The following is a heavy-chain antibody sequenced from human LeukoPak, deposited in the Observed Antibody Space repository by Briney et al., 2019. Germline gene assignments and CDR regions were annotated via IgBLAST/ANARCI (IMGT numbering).Heavy chain of an antibody. J-gene: IGHJ4*02. CDR2: IWNDGTNR. V-gene: IGHV3-33*06. Sequence: PGGSLRLSCAASGSTFSHYGMHWVRQAPGKGLEWVAVIWNDGTNRYYGDSVKGRFTISRDDSKNTVYLQMNGLRAGDTAVYYCAKDAQRGFDYSNSLEYWGQGTRVTVSS. CDR3: AKDAQRGFDYSNSLEY. D-gene: IGHD4-11*01. CDR1: GSTFSHYG.